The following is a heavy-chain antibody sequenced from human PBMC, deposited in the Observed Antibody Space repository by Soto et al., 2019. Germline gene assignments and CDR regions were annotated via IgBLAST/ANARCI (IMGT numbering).Heavy chain of an antibody. J-gene: IGHJ4*02. CDR3: AGNVRFDYGVSNFDY. Sequence: VQLQESGPGLVKPSGTLSLTCAVSGGSISSSNWWSWVRQPPGKGLEWVGGIYHSGSTNYNPSLKSRVTISVDKAKNPFSLKLSSVTAADTAVYYCAGNVRFDYGVSNFDYWGQGTLVTVSS. CDR2: IYHSGST. D-gene: IGHD4-17*01. V-gene: IGHV4-4*02. CDR1: GGSISSSNW.